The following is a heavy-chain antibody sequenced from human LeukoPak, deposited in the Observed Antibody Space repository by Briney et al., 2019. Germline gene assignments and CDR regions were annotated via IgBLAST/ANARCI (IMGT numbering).Heavy chain of an antibody. D-gene: IGHD1-1*01. CDR1: GGSVSSSNW. J-gene: IGHJ6*03. CDR3: AGYYYYYYYMDV. V-gene: IGHV4-4*02. Sequence: PSGTLSLTCAVSGGSVSSSNWWSWVRQPPGKGLEWIGEIYHSGSTNYNPSLQSRVTVSVDKSKNQFSLKLSSVTAADTAVYYCAGYYYYYYYMDVWGKGTTVTVSS. CDR2: IYHSGST.